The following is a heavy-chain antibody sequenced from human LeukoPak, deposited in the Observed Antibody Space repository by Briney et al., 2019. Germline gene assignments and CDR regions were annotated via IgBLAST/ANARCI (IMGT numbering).Heavy chain of an antibody. J-gene: IGHJ6*03. D-gene: IGHD3-22*01. CDR1: GFTFSDYA. V-gene: IGHV3-23*01. Sequence: GGSLRLSCAASGFTFSDYAMIWVRQAPGKGLEWVAGISASGASPYYADSVKGRFTISRDNAKNSLYLQMNSLRAEDTAVYYCAREEFDYYDSSGYYGDYYYYMDVWGKGTTVTVSS. CDR2: ISASGASP. CDR3: AREEFDYYDSSGYYGDYYYYMDV.